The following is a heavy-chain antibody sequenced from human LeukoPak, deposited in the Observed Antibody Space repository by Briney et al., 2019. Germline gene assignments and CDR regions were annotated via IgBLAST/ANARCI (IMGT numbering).Heavy chain of an antibody. D-gene: IGHD3-10*01. CDR1: GFTFSSYG. CDR3: AKDPYYYGSGSYYKIGIYFDY. V-gene: IGHV3-30*18. CDR2: ISYDGSNK. J-gene: IGHJ4*02. Sequence: GGSLRLSCAASGFTFSSYGMLWVRQAPGKGLEWVAVISYDGSNKYYADSVKGRFTISRDNSKNTLYLQMNSLRAEDTAVYYCAKDPYYYGSGSYYKIGIYFDYWGQGTLVTVSS.